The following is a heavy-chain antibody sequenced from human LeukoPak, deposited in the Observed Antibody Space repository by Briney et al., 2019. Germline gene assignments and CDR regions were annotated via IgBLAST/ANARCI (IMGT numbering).Heavy chain of an antibody. CDR3: AEDKGWNYFFDY. V-gene: IGHV3-9*01. CDR2: ISWNSGSI. Sequence: GRSLRLSCAASGFTFDDYAMHWVRQAPGKGLEWVSGISWNSGSIGYADSVKGRFTISRDNAKNSLYLQMNSLRAEDTALYYCAEDKGWNYFFDYWGQGTLVTVSS. CDR1: GFTFDDYA. J-gene: IGHJ4*02. D-gene: IGHD1-7*01.